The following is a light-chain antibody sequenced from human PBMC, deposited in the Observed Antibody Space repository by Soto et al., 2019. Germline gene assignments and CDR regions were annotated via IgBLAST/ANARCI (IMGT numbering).Light chain of an antibody. Sequence: EMVFTQSPATLSLSPGERATLSCRASQSVTSYLAWYQQRPGQAPRLLINDASRRATGIPARFSGSGSGTDFTLTISSLEPEDFAVYYCQQRSNWPITFGQGTRLEIK. CDR2: DAS. V-gene: IGKV3-11*01. CDR3: QQRSNWPIT. CDR1: QSVTSY. J-gene: IGKJ5*01.